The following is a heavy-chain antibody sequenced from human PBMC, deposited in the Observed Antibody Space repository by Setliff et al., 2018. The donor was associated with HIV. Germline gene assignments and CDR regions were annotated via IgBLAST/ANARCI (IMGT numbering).Heavy chain of an antibody. CDR1: GGSISSGDYY. Sequence: PSETLSLTCIVSGGSISSGDYYWTWIRQPPGKGLEWIGYIYNSGSTYYEPSLRGRVTISIDRSKNQFSLKLNSVTAADTAVYYCARETNASGSLTAYWYFDLWGRGTLVTVSS. J-gene: IGHJ2*01. V-gene: IGHV4-30-4*08. D-gene: IGHD3-10*01. CDR3: ARETNASGSLTAYWYFDL. CDR2: IYNSGST.